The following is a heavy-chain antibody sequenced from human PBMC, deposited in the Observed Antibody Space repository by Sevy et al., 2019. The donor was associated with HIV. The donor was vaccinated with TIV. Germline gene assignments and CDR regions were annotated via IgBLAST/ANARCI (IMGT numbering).Heavy chain of an antibody. V-gene: IGHV3-33*01. CDR3: ARDRIAVAGINYYYYGMDV. Sequence: GGSLRLSCAASGFTFSSYGMHWVRQAPGKGLEWVAVIWYDGSNKYYADSVKGRFTISRDNSKNTLYLQMNSLRAEDTAVYYCARDRIAVAGINYYYYGMDVWGQGTTVTVSS. CDR2: IWYDGSNK. CDR1: GFTFSSYG. J-gene: IGHJ6*02. D-gene: IGHD6-19*01.